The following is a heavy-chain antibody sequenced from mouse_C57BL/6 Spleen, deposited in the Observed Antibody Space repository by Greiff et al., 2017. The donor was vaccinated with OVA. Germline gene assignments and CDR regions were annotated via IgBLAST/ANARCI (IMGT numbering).Heavy chain of an antibody. J-gene: IGHJ4*01. V-gene: IGHV1-55*01. CDR1: GYTFTSYW. Sequence: VQLQQPGAELVKPGASVKMSCKASGYTFTSYWITWVKQRPGQGLEWIGDIYPGSGSTNYNEKFKSKATLTVDTSSSTAYMQLSSLTSEDSAVYYCARCLYDCYYDYAMDYWGQGTSVTVSS. D-gene: IGHD2-3*01. CDR2: IYPGSGST. CDR3: ARCLYDCYYDYAMDY.